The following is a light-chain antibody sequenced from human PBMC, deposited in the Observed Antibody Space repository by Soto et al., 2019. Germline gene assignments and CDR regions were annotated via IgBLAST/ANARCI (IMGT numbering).Light chain of an antibody. J-gene: IGLJ2*01. CDR2: GNS. V-gene: IGLV1-40*01. CDR3: KSYDSSLSGSV. CDR1: SSNIGAGYD. Sequence: QLVLTQPPSVSGAPGQRVTISCTGSSSNIGAGYDVHWYQQLPGTAHKLLIYGNSNRPSGVPDRFSGSKSGTSASLAITGLQAEDEAAYYCKSYDSSLSGSVFGGGIKMTVL.